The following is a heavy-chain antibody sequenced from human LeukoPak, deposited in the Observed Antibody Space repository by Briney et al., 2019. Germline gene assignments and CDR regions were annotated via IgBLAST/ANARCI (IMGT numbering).Heavy chain of an antibody. Sequence: GGSLRLSCAASGFTVSTNYVSWVRQAPGKGLEWVSVIYSGGSTYYADSVKGRFTISRDNSKNTLYLQMNSLRAEDTAVYYCASEFHSSGWGYWGQGTLVTVSS. CDR3: ASEFHSSGWGY. J-gene: IGHJ4*02. CDR1: GFTVSTNY. D-gene: IGHD6-19*01. V-gene: IGHV3-53*01. CDR2: IYSGGST.